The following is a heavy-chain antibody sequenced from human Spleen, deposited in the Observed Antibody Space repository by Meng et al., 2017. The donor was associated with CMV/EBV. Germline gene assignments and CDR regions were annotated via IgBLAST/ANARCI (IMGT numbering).Heavy chain of an antibody. V-gene: IGHV3-33*01. CDR2: IWYDGSSK. Sequence: GESLKISCAASGFSFSSYGMHWVRQAPGKGLEWVAIIWYDGSSKYYADSVKGRFTISRDNAKNSLYLQMNSLRAEDTAVYYCARYCSSTSCPSNYYYYDMDVWGQGTTVTVSS. CDR3: ARYCSSTSCPSNYYYYDMDV. D-gene: IGHD2-2*01. CDR1: GFSFSSYG. J-gene: IGHJ6*02.